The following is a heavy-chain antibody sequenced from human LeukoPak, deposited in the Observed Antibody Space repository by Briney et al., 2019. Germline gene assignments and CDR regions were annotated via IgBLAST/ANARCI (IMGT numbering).Heavy chain of an antibody. CDR3: TKDRVGYCSGGSCYSEVYWFNP. J-gene: IGHJ5*02. D-gene: IGHD2-15*01. CDR2: ISYDGSNK. Sequence: PGGSLRFSCAASGFTFSSYDMHWVRQAPGKGLEWVAVISYDGSNKYYADSVKGRFTISRDNSKNTLYLQMNSLRAEDTAVYYCTKDRVGYCSGGSCYSEVYWFNPWGQGTLVTVSS. V-gene: IGHV3-30*18. CDR1: GFTFSSYD.